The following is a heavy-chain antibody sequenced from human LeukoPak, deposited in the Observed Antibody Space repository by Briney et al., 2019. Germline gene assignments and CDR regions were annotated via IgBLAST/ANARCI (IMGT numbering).Heavy chain of an antibody. CDR3: ARGRIDYYDSSVALDY. CDR1: GFTFSSYG. Sequence: GRSLRLSCAASGFTFSSYGMHWVRQAPGKGLEWVAVISYDGSNKYYADSVKGRFTISRDNSKNTLYLQMNSLRAEDTAVYYCARGRIDYYDSSVALDYWGQGTLVTVSS. D-gene: IGHD3-22*01. J-gene: IGHJ4*02. V-gene: IGHV3-30*03. CDR2: ISYDGSNK.